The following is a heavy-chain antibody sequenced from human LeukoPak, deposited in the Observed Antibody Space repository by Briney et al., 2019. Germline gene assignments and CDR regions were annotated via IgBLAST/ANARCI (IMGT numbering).Heavy chain of an antibody. J-gene: IGHJ5*02. V-gene: IGHV3-7*01. CDR3: ARLRYGGFEP. D-gene: IGHD5-18*01. CDR1: GFTFTSYW. Sequence: GGSLRLSCAASGFTFTSYWMSWVRQAPGKGLEWVANIKYERSEKYYVDSVEGRFTISRDNAKNALYLQMNSLRAEDTAVYYCARLRYGGFEPWGQGTLVTVSS. CDR2: IKYERSEK.